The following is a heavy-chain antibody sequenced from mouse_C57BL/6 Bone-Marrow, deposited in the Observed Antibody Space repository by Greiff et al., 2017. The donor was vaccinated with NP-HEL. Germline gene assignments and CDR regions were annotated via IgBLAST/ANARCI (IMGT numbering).Heavy chain of an antibody. V-gene: IGHV5-17*01. CDR1: GFTFSDYG. D-gene: IGHD2-3*01. CDR2: ISSGSSTI. Sequence: EVKLMESGGGLVKPGGSLKLSCAASGFTFSDYGMHWVRQAPEKGLEWVAYISSGSSTIYYADTVKGRFTISRDNAKNTLFLQMTSLRSEDTAMYYCAIGDGYSFAYWGQGTLVTVSA. J-gene: IGHJ3*01. CDR3: AIGDGYSFAY.